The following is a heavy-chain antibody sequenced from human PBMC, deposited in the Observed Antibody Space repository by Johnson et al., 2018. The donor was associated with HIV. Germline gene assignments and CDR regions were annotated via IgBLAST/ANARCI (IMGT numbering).Heavy chain of an antibody. CDR2: ITWNSGTI. J-gene: IGHJ3*02. D-gene: IGHD3-22*01. Sequence: VQLVESGGCLVQPGRSLRLSCAASGFTFDDYAMHWVRQAPGKGLEWVSGITWNSGTIGFADSVKGRFTISRDNAKNSLYLQMSSLRAEDTALYFCARDRRHFYDSSGYPDYDAFDIWGQGTMVTVSS. CDR1: GFTFDDYA. V-gene: IGHV3-9*01. CDR3: ARDRRHFYDSSGYPDYDAFDI.